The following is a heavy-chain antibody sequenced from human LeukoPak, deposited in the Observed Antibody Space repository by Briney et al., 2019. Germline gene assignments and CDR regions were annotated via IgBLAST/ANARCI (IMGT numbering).Heavy chain of an antibody. CDR1: GFTFSSYA. V-gene: IGHV3-23*01. D-gene: IGHD2-8*01. CDR3: AKEMGVVLMVYALDY. Sequence: GGSLRLSCAASGFTFSSYAMSWVRQAPGKGLEWVSAISGSGGSTYYADSVKGRFTISRDNSKSTLYLQMNSLRAEDTAVYYCAKEMGVVLMVYALDYWGQGNLVTVSS. J-gene: IGHJ4*02. CDR2: ISGSGGST.